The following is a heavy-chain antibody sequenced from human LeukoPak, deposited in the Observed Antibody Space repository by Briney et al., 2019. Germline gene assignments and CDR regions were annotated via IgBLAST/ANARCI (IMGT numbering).Heavy chain of an antibody. CDR2: IYYSGNT. D-gene: IGHD2-2*01. V-gene: IGHV4-59*01. Sequence: SETLSLTCTVSGGSIHDYYWSWIRQPPGKELEWIGYIYYSGNTNYNPSFKSRVTIPVDTSKNQFFLKLSSVTAADTAVYHCARGCSTTSCNNWFDPWGQGALVTVSS. CDR1: GGSIHDYY. J-gene: IGHJ5*02. CDR3: ARGCSTTSCNNWFDP.